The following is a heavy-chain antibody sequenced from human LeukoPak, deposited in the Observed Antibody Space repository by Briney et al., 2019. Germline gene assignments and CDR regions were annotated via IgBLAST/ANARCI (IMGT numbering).Heavy chain of an antibody. V-gene: IGHV1-46*01. Sequence: ASVTVSCKASGYTFTSYLMHWVRQAPGQGLEWVGIINPSGGSTNYAQKFQGRVTMTRDTSTSTVYMELSSLRSEDTAVYYCARFFSGSYDNSWGQGTLVTASS. CDR2: INPSGGST. J-gene: IGHJ5*02. D-gene: IGHD1-26*01. CDR3: ARFFSGSYDNS. CDR1: GYTFTSYL.